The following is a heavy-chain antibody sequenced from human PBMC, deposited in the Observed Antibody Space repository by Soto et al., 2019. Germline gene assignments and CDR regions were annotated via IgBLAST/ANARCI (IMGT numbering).Heavy chain of an antibody. CDR1: EFTVRSNF. CDR3: ARCNDLDTCYFDY. J-gene: IGHJ4*01. V-gene: IGHV3-66*01. D-gene: IGHD3-16*01. CDR2: IYIAGNT. Sequence: PGGTLRHSCDVTEFTVRSNFVSWVRQVPGKGLEWVSVIYIAGNTYYADSVKGRFTLSRDTSKNTLYLQMNSLRAEFTAVYYCARCNDLDTCYFDYWGHRT.